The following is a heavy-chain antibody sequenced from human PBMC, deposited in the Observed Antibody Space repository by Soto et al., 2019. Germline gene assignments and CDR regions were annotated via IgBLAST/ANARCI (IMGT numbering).Heavy chain of an antibody. CDR2: ITWHSDGM. CDR3: AKETSGFSGYMDV. Sequence: EVQLVESGGGLVQPGRSLRLSCIASGFNFNDHGMHWVRQAPGKGLEWVSGITWHSDGMGYADSVKGRFPISRDNAKNSLYLQMNRLRVEDTALYYCAKETSGFSGYMDVWGNGTTVTVSS. D-gene: IGHD3-10*01. J-gene: IGHJ6*03. CDR1: GFNFNDHG. V-gene: IGHV3-9*01.